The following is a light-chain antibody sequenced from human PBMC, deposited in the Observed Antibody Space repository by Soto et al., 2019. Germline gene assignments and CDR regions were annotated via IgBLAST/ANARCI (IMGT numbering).Light chain of an antibody. CDR2: LGS. CDR1: RSLLSSNGYNY. J-gene: IGKJ4*01. Sequence: DVVMTQSPLSLPVTPGEPASISCRSSRSLLSSNGYNYLNWYLQKPGQSPQLLIYLGSNRASGVPDRFSGSGSGTDFTLKISRVEAEDVGVYYCAQGLQTPLTFGGGTKADIK. V-gene: IGKV2-28*01. CDR3: AQGLQTPLT.